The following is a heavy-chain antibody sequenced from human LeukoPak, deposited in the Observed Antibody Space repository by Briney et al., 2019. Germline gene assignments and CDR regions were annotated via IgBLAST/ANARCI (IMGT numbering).Heavy chain of an antibody. V-gene: IGHV4-34*01. D-gene: IGHD2/OR15-2a*01. CDR1: GGSFSGYY. CDR3: AGHHPRNTVDF. Sequence: SETLSLTCAVYGGSFSGYYWSWIRQPPGKGLEWIGEINHSGNTNYNPSLKSRVTISVDTSKNQFSLKLSSVTAADTAVYYCAGHHPRNTVDFWGQGTLVTVSS. J-gene: IGHJ4*02. CDR2: INHSGNT.